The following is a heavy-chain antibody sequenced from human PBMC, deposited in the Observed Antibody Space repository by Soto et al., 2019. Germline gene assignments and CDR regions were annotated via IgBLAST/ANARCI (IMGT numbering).Heavy chain of an antibody. J-gene: IGHJ4*02. V-gene: IGHV3-23*01. D-gene: IGHD2-2*01. CDR1: GFTFSTYT. CDR2: VGQDGAP. Sequence: EVQLLESGGGLVQPGGSLRLSCAASGFTFSTYTMAWVRQAPGRGPEWVSGVGQDGAPYYADSVKGRFTISRDNSRSSVYLEMIALRGEDTAVYYCAKDMRPDAVWDFGHWGQGTLVTVSS. CDR3: AKDMRPDAVWDFGH.